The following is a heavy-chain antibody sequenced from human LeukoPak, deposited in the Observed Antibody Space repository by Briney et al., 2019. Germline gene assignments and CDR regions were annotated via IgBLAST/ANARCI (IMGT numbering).Heavy chain of an antibody. CDR1: GYSFTIYW. D-gene: IGHD3-16*02. J-gene: IGHJ4*02. CDR2: IYPGDSAT. Sequence: GESLKISCKGSGYSFTIYWIGWVRQMPGKGLEWMGIIYPGDSATRYIPSFQGEVTISADKCISTAYLQWSSLKASDTAMYYCARLLKSDYIWGSYRAGNYFDYWGQGTLVTVSS. CDR3: ARLLKSDYIWGSYRAGNYFDY. V-gene: IGHV5-51*01.